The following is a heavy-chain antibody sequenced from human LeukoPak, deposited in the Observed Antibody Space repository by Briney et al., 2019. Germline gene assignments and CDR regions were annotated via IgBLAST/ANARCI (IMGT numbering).Heavy chain of an antibody. CDR2: NSRSSSSM. CDR3: VRWATLTSPFDC. J-gene: IGHJ4*02. V-gene: IGHV3-48*02. Sequence: GGSLRFSCVASGFTFSSYAMNWVRQAPGKGLEWVSYNSRSSSSMYYADSVKGRFIISRDNDKNSLYLQMNSLRDEDTAVYYCVRWATLTSPFDCWGQGTLVTVSS. CDR1: GFTFSSYA. D-gene: IGHD4-17*01.